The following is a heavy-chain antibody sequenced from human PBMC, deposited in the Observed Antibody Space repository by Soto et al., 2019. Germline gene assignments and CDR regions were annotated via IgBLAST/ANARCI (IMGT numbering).Heavy chain of an antibody. CDR3: ARYTTTVPHDAFDI. V-gene: IGHV3-66*01. D-gene: IGHD4-17*01. CDR2: IYSGGST. Sequence: GGSLRLSCAASGFTVSSNYMSWVRQAPGKGLEWVSVIYSGGSTYYADSVKGRFTISRDNSKNTLYLQMNSLRAEDTAVYYCARYTTTVPHDAFDIWGQGTMVTVSS. CDR1: GFTVSSNY. J-gene: IGHJ3*02.